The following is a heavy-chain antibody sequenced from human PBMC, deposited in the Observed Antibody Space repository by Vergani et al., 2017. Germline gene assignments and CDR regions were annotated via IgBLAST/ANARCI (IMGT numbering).Heavy chain of an antibody. Sequence: QVQLQESGPGLVKPSETLSLTCTVSGGSISSYYWSWIRQPPGKGLEWIGYIYYSGSTNYNPPLKSRVTISVDTSKNQFSLKLSSVTAADTAVYYCARICSSTSCYTPXFDYWGQGTLVTVSS. V-gene: IGHV4-59*01. D-gene: IGHD2-2*02. CDR2: IYYSGST. CDR3: ARICSSTSCYTPXFDY. J-gene: IGHJ4*02. CDR1: GGSISSYY.